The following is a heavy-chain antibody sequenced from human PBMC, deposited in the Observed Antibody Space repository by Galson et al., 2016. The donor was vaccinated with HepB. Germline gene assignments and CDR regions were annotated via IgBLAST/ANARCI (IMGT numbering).Heavy chain of an antibody. V-gene: IGHV3-15*01. Sequence: SLRLSCAASGFTVTNAWMSWVRQAPGKGLEWVGRIRSKTDGGTTDYGAPVKGRVTILRDDSKNTLYLQINNLKTEDTAVYYCTTVGIALPNTDHWGQGTVVTVSS. CDR2: IRSKTDGGTT. CDR3: TTVGIALPNTDH. D-gene: IGHD6-13*01. J-gene: IGHJ4*02. CDR1: GFTVTNAW.